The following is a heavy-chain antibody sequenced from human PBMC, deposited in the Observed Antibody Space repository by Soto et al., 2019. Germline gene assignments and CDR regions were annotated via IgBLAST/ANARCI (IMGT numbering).Heavy chain of an antibody. CDR3: ARDLLGLGGYPSPVAFDI. J-gene: IGHJ3*02. V-gene: IGHV4-30-4*01. D-gene: IGHD1-26*01. CDR1: GGSISSGDYY. Sequence: PSETLSLTCTVSGGSISSGDYYWSWIRQPPGKGLEWIGYIYYSGSTYYNPSLKSRVTISVDTSKNQFSLKLSSVTAADTALYYCARDLLGLGGYPSPVAFDIWGQGTMVT. CDR2: IYYSGST.